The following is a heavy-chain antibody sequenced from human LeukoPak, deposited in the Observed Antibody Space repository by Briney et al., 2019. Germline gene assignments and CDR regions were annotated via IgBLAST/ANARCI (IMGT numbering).Heavy chain of an antibody. CDR2: IIPIFGTA. CDR3: ARELRNDFWSGYFVY. J-gene: IGHJ4*02. V-gene: IGHV1-69*13. CDR1: GGTFSSYA. D-gene: IGHD3-3*01. Sequence: SVKVSCKASGGTFSSYAISWVRQAPGQGLEWMGGIIPIFGTANYAQRFQGRVTITADESTSTAYMELSSLRSEDTAVYYCARELRNDFWSGYFVYWGQGTLVTVSS.